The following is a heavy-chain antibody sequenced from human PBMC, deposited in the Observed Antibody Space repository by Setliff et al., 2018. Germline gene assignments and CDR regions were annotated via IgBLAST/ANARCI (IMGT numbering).Heavy chain of an antibody. V-gene: IGHV4-61*02. CDR2: IYTSGST. J-gene: IGHJ6*02. CDR3: ARAFTYYNFWSGYGYGMDV. Sequence: SETLSLTCTVSGGSISSGSYYWSWIRQPAGKGLEWIGRIYTSGSTNYNPSLKSRVTISIDTSKNQFSLKLSSVTAADTAVYYCARAFTYYNFWSGYGYGMDVWGQGTTVTVSS. D-gene: IGHD3-3*01. CDR1: GGSISSGSYY.